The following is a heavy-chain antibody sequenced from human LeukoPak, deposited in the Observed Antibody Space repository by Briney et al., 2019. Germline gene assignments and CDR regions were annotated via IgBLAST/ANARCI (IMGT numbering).Heavy chain of an antibody. CDR3: ARDLQGYGSSGYLDY. V-gene: IGHV4-61*02. J-gene: IGHJ4*02. CDR2: TYTSGST. D-gene: IGHD3-22*01. CDR1: GGSISRGSYY. Sequence: PSETLSLTCTVSGGSISRGSYYWSWIRQPAGKGLEWIGRTYTSGSTNYNPSLKSRVTISVDTSKNQFSLKLSSVTAADTAVYYCARDLQGYGSSGYLDYWGQGTLVTVSS.